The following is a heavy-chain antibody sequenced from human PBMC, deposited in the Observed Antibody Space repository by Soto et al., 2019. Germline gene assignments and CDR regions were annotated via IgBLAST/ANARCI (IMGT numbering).Heavy chain of an antibody. CDR2: INNDGSST. CDR1: GFTYSSYW. D-gene: IGHD3-10*01. V-gene: IGHV3-74*01. Sequence: GGSLRLSCAASGFTYSSYWMHWVRQTPGQGLVWVSRINNDGSSTSYADSVKGRVTTSRDNARNTLYLQMSSLRGEDTAVYYCARMNSGYFDSRGPGTLVTVSS. CDR3: ARMNSGYFDS. J-gene: IGHJ4*02.